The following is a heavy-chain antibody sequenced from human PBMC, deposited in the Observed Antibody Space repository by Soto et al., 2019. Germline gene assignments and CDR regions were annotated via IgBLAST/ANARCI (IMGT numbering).Heavy chain of an antibody. V-gene: IGHV3-53*04. J-gene: IGHJ6*03. CDR1: GFTVSSNY. CDR2: IYSGGST. Sequence: GGSLRLSCAASGFTVSSNYMSWVRQAPGKGLEWVSVIYSGGSTYYADSVKGRFTISRHNSKNTLYLQMNSLRAEDTAVYYCARVPSTYYYYYMDVWGKGTTVTVSS. CDR3: ARVPSTYYYYYMDV.